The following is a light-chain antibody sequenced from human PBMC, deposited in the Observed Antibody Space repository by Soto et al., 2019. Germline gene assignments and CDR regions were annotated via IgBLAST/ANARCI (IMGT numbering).Light chain of an antibody. CDR3: QQSYSTPGT. Sequence: DIQMTQSPSSLSASVGDRVTITCRASQSISSSLNWYQQKPGKAPKVLIYAASSLQSGVPSRFSGSGSGTDFTLTISSLQPEDFATYYCQQSYSTPGTFGQGTKVDIK. CDR1: QSISSS. CDR2: AAS. V-gene: IGKV1-39*01. J-gene: IGKJ1*01.